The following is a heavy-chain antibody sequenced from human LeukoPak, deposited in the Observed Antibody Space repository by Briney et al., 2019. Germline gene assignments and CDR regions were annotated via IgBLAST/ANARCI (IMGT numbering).Heavy chain of an antibody. Sequence: ASVKVSCKASGYTFTSYAMNWVRQAPGQGLEWMGWINTNTGNPTYAQGFTGRFVFSLDTSVSTAYLQTSSLKAEDTAVYYCATVLVVPDAPVDYYYYGMDVWGQGTTVTVSS. CDR1: GYTFTSYA. J-gene: IGHJ6*02. CDR3: ATVLVVPDAPVDYYYYGMDV. D-gene: IGHD2-2*01. CDR2: INTNTGNP. V-gene: IGHV7-4-1*02.